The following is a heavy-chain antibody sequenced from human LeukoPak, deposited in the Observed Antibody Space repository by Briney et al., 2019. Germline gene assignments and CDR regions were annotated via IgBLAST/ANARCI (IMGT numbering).Heavy chain of an antibody. Sequence: GGSLRLSCAASGFTFSSYWMHWVRQAPGKGLVWVSRINSDGSSTSYADSVKGRFTISRDNAKNSLYLQMNSLRAEDTAVYYCARDLYYFGSGSFVPGLPDYWGQGTLVTVSS. CDR2: INSDGSST. CDR3: ARDLYYFGSGSFVPGLPDY. J-gene: IGHJ4*02. CDR1: GFTFSSYW. V-gene: IGHV3-74*01. D-gene: IGHD3-10*01.